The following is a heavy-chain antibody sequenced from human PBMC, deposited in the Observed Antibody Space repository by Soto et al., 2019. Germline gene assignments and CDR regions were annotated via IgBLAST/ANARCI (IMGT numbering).Heavy chain of an antibody. CDR2: IYDSGSS. CDR3: AREKGYISGPKNFDY. D-gene: IGHD5-12*01. J-gene: IGHJ4*02. Sequence: SETLSLTCTVSGASISSGDYFWSWIRQSPGKGLQWIGYIYDSGSSYYNPSLKSRVTMSVDTSKNQFSLKLRSVTAADTAVYYCAREKGYISGPKNFDYWGQGTLVTVSS. CDR1: GASISSGDYF. V-gene: IGHV4-30-4*01.